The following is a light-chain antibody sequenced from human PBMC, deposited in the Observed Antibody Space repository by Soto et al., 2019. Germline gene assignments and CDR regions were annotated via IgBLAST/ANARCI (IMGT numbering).Light chain of an antibody. CDR2: EVT. Sequence: SALTQPASVSGSPGQSITISCTGTSTDVTGRNYVSWYQQHPGKAPRVIIYEVTNRPSGISNRFSGSKSGNTASLTISGLQAEDEADYHCCSYTSGTSVFGTGTKVTVL. CDR1: STDVTGRNY. CDR3: CSYTSGTSV. V-gene: IGLV2-14*01. J-gene: IGLJ1*01.